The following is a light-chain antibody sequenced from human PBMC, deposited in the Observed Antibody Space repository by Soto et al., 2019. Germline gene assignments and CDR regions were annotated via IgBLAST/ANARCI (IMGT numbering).Light chain of an antibody. CDR2: STN. CDR3: ALYMGSGIWV. Sequence: HTVVTQEPSFSVSPGRTVTLTCGLSSGSVSTSYYPSWYQQTPGQAPRTLIYSTNTRSSGVPDRFSGSILGNKAALTITGAQADDEADYYCALYMGSGIWVFGGGTQLTVL. CDR1: SGSVSTSYY. V-gene: IGLV8-61*01. J-gene: IGLJ7*01.